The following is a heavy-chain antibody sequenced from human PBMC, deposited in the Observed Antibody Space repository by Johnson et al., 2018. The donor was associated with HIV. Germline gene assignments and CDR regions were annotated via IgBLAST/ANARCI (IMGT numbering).Heavy chain of an antibody. Sequence: QVQLVESGGGVVQPGRSLRLSCAASGFTFDDYGMHWVRQAPGKGLEWVAFIRYDGSNKYYAESVQGRFTISRENSKNTLYLQMNSLRAEDTAVYYCAKDKDAFDIWGQGTMVTVSS. CDR3: AKDKDAFDI. V-gene: IGHV3-30*02. CDR1: GFTFDDYG. CDR2: IRYDGSNK. J-gene: IGHJ3*02.